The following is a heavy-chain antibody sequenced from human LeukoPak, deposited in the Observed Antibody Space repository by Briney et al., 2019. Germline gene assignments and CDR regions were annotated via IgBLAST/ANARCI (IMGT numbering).Heavy chain of an antibody. J-gene: IGHJ4*02. Sequence: SETLSLTCAVYGGSFSGYYWSWIRQPPGKGLEWIGEINHSGSTNYNPSLKSRVTISVDTSKNQFSLKLSSVTAADTAVYYCARAGNVWGAHNFDYWGQGTLVTVSS. D-gene: IGHD3-16*01. CDR2: INHSGST. V-gene: IGHV4-34*01. CDR1: GGSFSGYY. CDR3: ARAGNVWGAHNFDY.